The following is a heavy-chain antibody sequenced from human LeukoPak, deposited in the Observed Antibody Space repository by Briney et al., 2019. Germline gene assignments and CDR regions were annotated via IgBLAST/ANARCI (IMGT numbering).Heavy chain of an antibody. V-gene: IGHV3-21*01. CDR3: ASQYYDSSGYYPSGDAFDI. Sequence: GGSLRLSCAASGFTFSSYSMNWVRQAPGKGLEWLSSISSSSSYIYYADSVKGRFTISRDNAKNSLYLQMNSLRAEDTAVYYCASQYYDSSGYYPSGDAFDIWGQGTMVTVSS. CDR2: ISSSSSYI. CDR1: GFTFSSYS. D-gene: IGHD3-22*01. J-gene: IGHJ3*02.